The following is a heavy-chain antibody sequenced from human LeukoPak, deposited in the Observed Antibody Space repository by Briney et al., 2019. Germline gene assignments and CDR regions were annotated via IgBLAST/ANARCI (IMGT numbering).Heavy chain of an antibody. D-gene: IGHD6-13*01. CDR1: GFTFDDYA. J-gene: IGHJ4*02. Sequence: GGSLRLSCAASGFTFDDYAMHWVRQAPGKGLEWVSGISWNSGSIGYADPVKGRFTISRDNAKNSLYLQMNSLRAEDTALYYCAKDAGIAAAGPFDYWGQGTLVTVSS. V-gene: IGHV3-9*01. CDR3: AKDAGIAAAGPFDY. CDR2: ISWNSGSI.